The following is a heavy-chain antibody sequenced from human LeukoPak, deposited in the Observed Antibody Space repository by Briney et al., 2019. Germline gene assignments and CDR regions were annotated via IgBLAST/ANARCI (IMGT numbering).Heavy chain of an antibody. Sequence: SETLSLTCTVSNSSIISYYWSWIRQPPGKGLEWIGYIYYSGTTNYNPSLKSRVTMSVDTSKNQFSLKLRSVTAADTAVYYCSRMGARDFFDYWGQGTLVTVSS. CDR3: SRMGARDFFDY. J-gene: IGHJ4*02. CDR1: NSSIISYY. D-gene: IGHD1-26*01. CDR2: IYYSGTT. V-gene: IGHV4-59*01.